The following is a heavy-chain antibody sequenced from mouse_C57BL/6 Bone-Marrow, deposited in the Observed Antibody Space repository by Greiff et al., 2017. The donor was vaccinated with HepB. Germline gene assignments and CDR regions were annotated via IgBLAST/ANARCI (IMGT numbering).Heavy chain of an antibody. CDR1: GFTFSSYT. CDR2: ISGGGGNT. V-gene: IGHV5-9*01. CDR3: ASPLRGAMDY. J-gene: IGHJ4*01. D-gene: IGHD1-1*01. Sequence: EVQVVESGGGLVKPGGSLKLSCAASGFTFSSYTMSWVRQTPEKRLEWVATISGGGGNTYYPDSVKGRFPISRDNAKNTLYLQMSSLRSEDTALYYCASPLRGAMDYWGQGTSVTVSS.